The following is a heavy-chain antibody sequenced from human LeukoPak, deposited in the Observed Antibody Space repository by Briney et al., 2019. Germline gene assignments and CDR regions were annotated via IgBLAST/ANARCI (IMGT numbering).Heavy chain of an antibody. CDR3: ARYGSTVFTPNFDY. Sequence: GGSLRLSCAASGFTFANYALIWVRQAPGKGLERVSAITGSGGSTYYADSVKGRFTISRDYSKNTLYLEMNSLRAEDTAVYYCARYGSTVFTPNFDYWGQGTLVIVSS. CDR2: ITGSGGST. CDR1: GFTFANYA. V-gene: IGHV3-23*01. D-gene: IGHD4-23*01. J-gene: IGHJ4*02.